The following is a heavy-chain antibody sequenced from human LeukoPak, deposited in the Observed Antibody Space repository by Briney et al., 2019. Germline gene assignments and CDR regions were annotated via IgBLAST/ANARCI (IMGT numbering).Heavy chain of an antibody. CDR3: ARAVMSSNARLDP. Sequence: GGSLRLSCAASGFTFSSFGMHWVRQVPGKGLEWVALIWYDGITKFYADSVKGRFTVSRDNSNNTVYLEMKSLRVEDTAVYFCARAVMSSNARLDPWGQGTLVAVSS. D-gene: IGHD3-16*01. CDR2: IWYDGITK. J-gene: IGHJ5*02. CDR1: GFTFSSFG. V-gene: IGHV3-33*01.